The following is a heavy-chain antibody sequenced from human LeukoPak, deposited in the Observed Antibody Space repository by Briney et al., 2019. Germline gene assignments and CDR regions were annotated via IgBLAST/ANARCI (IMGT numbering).Heavy chain of an antibody. Sequence: PGGSLRLSCAASGFSFNTYTMNWVRQPPGKGLEWIGSIYYSVTTYYNPSLKSRVTISVDTSKNQFSLKLNSVTAADTAVYYCARDRLRWPKIDYWGQGTLVTVSS. V-gene: IGHV4-39*07. CDR2: IYYSVTT. CDR3: ARDRLRWPKIDY. D-gene: IGHD4-23*01. CDR1: GFSFNTYT. J-gene: IGHJ4*02.